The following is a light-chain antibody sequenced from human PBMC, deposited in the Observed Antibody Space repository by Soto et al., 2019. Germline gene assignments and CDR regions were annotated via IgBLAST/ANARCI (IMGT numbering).Light chain of an antibody. V-gene: IGLV2-23*02. CDR3: CSYAAITTPVI. CDR2: EVS. CDR1: SRDVGNYNL. Sequence: QSALTQPASVSGSPGQSITISYTGTSRDVGNYNLVSWYQQHPGKAPKLMIYEVSKRPSGVSDRFSGSKSGNTASLTISGLQAEDEADYFCCSYAAITTPVIFGGGTKLTVL. J-gene: IGLJ2*01.